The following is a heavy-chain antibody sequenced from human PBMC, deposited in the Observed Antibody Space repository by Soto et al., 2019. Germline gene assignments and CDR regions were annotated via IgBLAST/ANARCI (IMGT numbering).Heavy chain of an antibody. CDR3: ARGRGAFDA. J-gene: IGHJ5*02. CDR2: INHSGNT. V-gene: IGHV4-34*01. Sequence: HVHLQQGGAGLLKQSETLLLTCAVYSASLSDNYCNWLRQPPGKGLEWIGEINHSGNTNYNPSLSSRLTISIDTYKNQLSLNLRSGSAADTAFYDCARGRGAFDAWVQGIPITVSS. CDR1: SASLSDNY.